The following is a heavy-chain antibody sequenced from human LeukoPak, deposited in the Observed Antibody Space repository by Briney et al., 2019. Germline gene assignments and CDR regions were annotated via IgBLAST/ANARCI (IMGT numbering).Heavy chain of an antibody. V-gene: IGHV4-31*03. J-gene: IGHJ4*02. CDR2: IYYSGST. CDR1: GGFISSGGYY. D-gene: IGHD6-13*01. CDR3: ARTFQYSSSWYMDY. Sequence: SETLSLTCTVSGGFISSGGYYWSWIRQHPGKGLEWIGYIYYSGSTYYNPSLKSRVTISVDTSKNQFSLKLSSVTAADTAVYYCARTFQYSSSWYMDYWGQGTLVTVSS.